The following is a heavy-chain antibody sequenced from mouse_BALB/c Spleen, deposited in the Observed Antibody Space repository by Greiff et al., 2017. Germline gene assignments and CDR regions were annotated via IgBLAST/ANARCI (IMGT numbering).Heavy chain of an antibody. J-gene: IGHJ4*01. V-gene: IGHV1-26*01. CDR1: GYSFTGYY. CDR2: VNPNNGGT. Sequence: DVQLQESGPDLVKPGASVKISCKASGYSFTGYYMHWVKQSHGKSLEWIGRVNPNNGGTSYNQKFKGKAILTVDKSSSTAYMELRSLTSEASAVDDYARGSYDYQAMDYWGQGTSVTVSS. CDR3: ARGSYDYQAMDY. D-gene: IGHD1-1*02.